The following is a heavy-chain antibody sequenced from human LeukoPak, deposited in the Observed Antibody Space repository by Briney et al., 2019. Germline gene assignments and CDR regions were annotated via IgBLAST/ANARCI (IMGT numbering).Heavy chain of an antibody. CDR1: GFTVSSNS. CDR3: AVTTSYYYYYMDV. J-gene: IGHJ6*03. Sequence: GGSLRLSCTVSGFTVSSNSMSWVRQAPGKGLEWVSFIYSDNTHYSDSVKGRFTISRDNSKNTLYLQMNSLRAEDTAVYYCAVTTSYYYYYMDVWGKGTTVTISS. V-gene: IGHV3-66*03. D-gene: IGHD4-17*01. CDR2: IYSDNT.